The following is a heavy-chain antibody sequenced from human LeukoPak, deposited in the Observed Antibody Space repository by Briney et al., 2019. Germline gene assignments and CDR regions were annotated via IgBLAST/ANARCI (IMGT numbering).Heavy chain of an antibody. CDR1: GGTFSSYA. V-gene: IGHV1-69*04. J-gene: IGHJ4*02. CDR3: ARRYCSGGSCYFDY. CDR2: IIPILGIA. Sequence: GASVKVSCKASGGTFSSYAISWVRQAPGQGLEWMGRIIPILGIANYAQKFQGRVTITADKSTSTAYMELGSLRSEDTAVYYCARRYCSGGSCYFDYWGQGTLVTVSS. D-gene: IGHD2-15*01.